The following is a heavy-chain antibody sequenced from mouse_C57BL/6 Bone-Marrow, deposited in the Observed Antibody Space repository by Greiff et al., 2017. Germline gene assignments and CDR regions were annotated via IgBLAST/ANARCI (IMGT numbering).Heavy chain of an antibody. J-gene: IGHJ2*01. Sequence: EVKLLESGGGLVKPGGSLKLSCAASGFTFSSYAMSWVRQTPEKRLEWVATISDGGSYTYYPDNVKGRFTISRDNAKNNLYLQMSHLKSEDTAMYYCARRYGSHFDDWGQGTTLTVSS. V-gene: IGHV5-4*03. D-gene: IGHD1-1*01. CDR3: ARRYGSHFDD. CDR2: ISDGGSYT. CDR1: GFTFSSYA.